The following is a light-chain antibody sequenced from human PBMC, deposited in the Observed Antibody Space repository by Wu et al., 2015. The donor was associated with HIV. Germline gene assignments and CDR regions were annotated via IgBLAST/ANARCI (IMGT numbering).Light chain of an antibody. J-gene: IGKJ1*01. V-gene: IGKV3-15*01. CDR3: QEYNNWPPRT. CDR1: DNVNSN. CDR2: SAS. Sequence: EIVMTQFPATLSVSPGERATLSCRASDNVNSNLAWYQQKPGQAPRVLIYSASTRASGIPARFSGSGSGTEFTLTISSMQSEDFAVYYCQEYNNWPPRTFGQGTKVEIK.